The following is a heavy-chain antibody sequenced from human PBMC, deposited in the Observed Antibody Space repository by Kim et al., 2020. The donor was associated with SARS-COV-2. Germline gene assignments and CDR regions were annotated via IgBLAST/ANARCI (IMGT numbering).Heavy chain of an antibody. D-gene: IGHD5-12*01. CDR3: ARVEGSGYKD. Sequence: TKHAQKFQGRVTMTRDPSISTAYMELSRLRSDDTAVYYCARVEGSGYKDWGQGTLVTVSS. J-gene: IGHJ4*02. V-gene: IGHV1-2*02. CDR2: T.